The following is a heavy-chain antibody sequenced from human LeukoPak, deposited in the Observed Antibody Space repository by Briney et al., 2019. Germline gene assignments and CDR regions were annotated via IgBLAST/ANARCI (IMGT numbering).Heavy chain of an antibody. V-gene: IGHV1-69*04. Sequence: ASVKVSCKASGGTFSSYAISWVGQAPGKGLEWMGRIIPILGIANYAKKVQGRVKITEDKSTSRAYMEVSRLRSEDQAGYYCARDRDVVVVAAANHFYYYYGMDFWGQGTTVTVSS. CDR2: IIPILGIA. CDR3: ARDRDVVVVAAANHFYYYYGMDF. CDR1: GGTFSSYA. J-gene: IGHJ6*02. D-gene: IGHD2-15*01.